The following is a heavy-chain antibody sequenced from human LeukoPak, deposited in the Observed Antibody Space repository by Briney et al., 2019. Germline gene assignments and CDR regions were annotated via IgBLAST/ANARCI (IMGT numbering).Heavy chain of an antibody. J-gene: IGHJ4*02. D-gene: IGHD5-18*01. Sequence: PVGSLRLSCEASGCIFDDDVMYCVRQSPGKGLEWVSGITWDGYKIDYVDSVKGRFTISRDNARNSLFLQMNRARVEDTAFYYCVKGYSSSWSGYFDSWGQGTLVTVAS. V-gene: IGHV3-9*01. CDR1: GCIFDDDV. CDR3: VKGYSSSWSGYFDS. CDR2: ITWDGYKI.